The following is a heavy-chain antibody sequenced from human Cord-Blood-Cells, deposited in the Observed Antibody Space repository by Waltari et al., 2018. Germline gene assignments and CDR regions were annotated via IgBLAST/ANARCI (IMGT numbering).Heavy chain of an antibody. V-gene: IGHV4-30-2*01. J-gene: IGHJ3*02. CDR2: IYHSGST. D-gene: IGHD6-13*01. CDR3: ARVQSYEKQQLVQDGAFDI. CDR1: GGSISSGGYS. Sequence: QLQLQESGSGLVKPSQTLSLTCAVSGGSISSGGYSWSWIRQPPGKGLEWIGYIYHSGSTYYNPSLKSRVTIAVDRSKNQFSLKLSSVTAADTAVYYCARVQSYEKQQLVQDGAFDIWGQGTMVTVSS.